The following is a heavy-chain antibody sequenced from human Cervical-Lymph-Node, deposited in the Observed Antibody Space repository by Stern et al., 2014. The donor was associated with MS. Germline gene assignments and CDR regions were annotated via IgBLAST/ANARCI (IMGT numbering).Heavy chain of an antibody. CDR1: GGTFISSYA. Sequence: VQLVESWAEVKKPGSSVNVSCKASGGTFISSYAITWMRQAPGQGLEWMGRIIPILGLPNYAQKFQGRLTITADTSTSTVYMYLTSLRSEDTAVYYCARGIVSNRAAATQHNLFDPWGQGTLVTVSS. V-gene: IGHV1-69*09. CDR2: IIPILGLP. D-gene: IGHD2-15*01. CDR3: ARGIVSNRAAATQHNLFDP. J-gene: IGHJ5*02.